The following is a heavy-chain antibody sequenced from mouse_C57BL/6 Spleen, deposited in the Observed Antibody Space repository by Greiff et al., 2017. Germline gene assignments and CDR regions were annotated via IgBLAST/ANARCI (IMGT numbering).Heavy chain of an antibody. CDR1: GFTFTDYY. D-gene: IGHD4-1*02. CDR2: IRNKANGYTT. Sequence: EVQRVESGGGLVQPGGSLSLSCAASGFTFTDYYMSWVRQPPGKALEWLGFIRNKANGYTTEYSASVKGRFTISRDNSQSILYLQMNALRAEDSATYYCARWVNWDDYFDYWGQGTTLTVSS. CDR3: ARWVNWDDYFDY. J-gene: IGHJ2*01. V-gene: IGHV7-3*01.